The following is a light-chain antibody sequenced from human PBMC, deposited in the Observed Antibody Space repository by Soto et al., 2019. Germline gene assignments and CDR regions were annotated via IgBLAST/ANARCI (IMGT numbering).Light chain of an antibody. J-gene: IGKJ2*01. CDR1: QSVSSN. CDR2: GAS. V-gene: IGKV3-15*01. Sequence: IVMTQSPAPLSVSPGERATLSCRASQSVSSNLAWYQQKPGQAPRLLIYGASTRATGIPARFSGSRSGTEFTLTISSLQSEDFAVYYCQQYSNWPPYTFGQGTKLEIK. CDR3: QQYSNWPPYT.